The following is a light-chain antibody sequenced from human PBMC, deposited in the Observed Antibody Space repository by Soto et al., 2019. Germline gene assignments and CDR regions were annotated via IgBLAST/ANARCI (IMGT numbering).Light chain of an antibody. CDR1: SSNIGSNT. CDR2: SNN. CDR3: AASDDSLNVV. Sequence: QSVLTQPPSASGTPGQRVTISCSGSSSNIGSNTVNWYQQLPGTAPKLLIYSNNQRPSGVPDRFSGSKSGTSASLAISGLQSEDEADYYCAASDDSLNVVFGGGTKVTVL. V-gene: IGLV1-44*01. J-gene: IGLJ2*01.